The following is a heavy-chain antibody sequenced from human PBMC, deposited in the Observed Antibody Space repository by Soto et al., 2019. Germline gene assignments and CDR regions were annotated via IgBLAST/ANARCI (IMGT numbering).Heavy chain of an antibody. V-gene: IGHV4-59*08. CDR1: GGSISGYY. CDR2: IHYSGST. Sequence: SETLSLTCTVSGGSISGYYWSWIRQPPGKGLEWIGYIHYSGSTNYNPSLKSRVTVSVDTSKNQFSLKLTSVTAADTAVYYCARHYCSGGSCYYFDYWGQGTLVTVSS. D-gene: IGHD2-15*01. CDR3: ARHYCSGGSCYYFDY. J-gene: IGHJ4*02.